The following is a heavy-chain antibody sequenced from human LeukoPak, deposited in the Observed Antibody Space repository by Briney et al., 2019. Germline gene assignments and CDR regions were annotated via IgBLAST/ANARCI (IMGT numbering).Heavy chain of an antibody. CDR3: AIGSERRWSGYLIGYYYYGMDV. CDR1: GGSFSCYY. CDR2: VNNSGST. J-gene: IGHJ6*02. Sequence: PSETLSLTCAVYGGSFSCYYWSWIPQRPGQGLEWIGKVNNSGSTNYDRSLKSRATIVEDTSKNQFYLKLSSVDAADTAVYYCAIGSERRWSGYLIGYYYYGMDVWGQGTTVTVSS. V-gene: IGHV4-34*01. D-gene: IGHD3-3*01.